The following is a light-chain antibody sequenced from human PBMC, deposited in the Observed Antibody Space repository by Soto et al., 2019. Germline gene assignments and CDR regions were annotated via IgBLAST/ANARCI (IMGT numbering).Light chain of an antibody. J-gene: IGLJ3*02. V-gene: IGLV2-23*01. CDR3: CTYAGGTAGV. CDR1: SSDVGSYNL. Sequence: QSALTQPASVSGSPGQSITISCTGTSSDVGSYNLVSWYQQHPGKAPKLMIYEGGKRPSGVSDRFSGSKSGNTASLTISGLQAEDEADHYCCTYAGGTAGVFGGGTKLTVL. CDR2: EGG.